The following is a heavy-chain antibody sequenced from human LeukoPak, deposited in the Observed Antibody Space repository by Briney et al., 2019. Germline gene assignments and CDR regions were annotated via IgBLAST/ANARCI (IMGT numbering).Heavy chain of an antibody. D-gene: IGHD5-18*01. Sequence: PGRSLRLSCAASGFTFDDYAMHWVRQAPGKGLEWVSGISWNSGSIGYADSVEGRFTISRDNAKNSLYLQMNSLRAEDTALYYCAKAGGYSYGPFDYWGQGTLVTVSS. CDR1: GFTFDDYA. CDR2: ISWNSGSI. J-gene: IGHJ4*02. CDR3: AKAGGYSYGPFDY. V-gene: IGHV3-9*01.